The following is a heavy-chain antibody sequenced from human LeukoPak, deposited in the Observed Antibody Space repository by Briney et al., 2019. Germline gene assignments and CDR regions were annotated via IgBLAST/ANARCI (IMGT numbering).Heavy chain of an antibody. J-gene: IGHJ4*02. Sequence: SETLSPTCAVYGGSFSGYYWSWIRQPPGKGLEWIGEINHSGSSNYNPSLKSRVTLSVDTSKNQLSLKLSSVTAADTAVYYCALSLKGGTTDYWGQGTLVTVSS. D-gene: IGHD1-7*01. CDR1: GGSFSGYY. CDR2: INHSGSS. CDR3: ALSLKGGTTDY. V-gene: IGHV4-34*01.